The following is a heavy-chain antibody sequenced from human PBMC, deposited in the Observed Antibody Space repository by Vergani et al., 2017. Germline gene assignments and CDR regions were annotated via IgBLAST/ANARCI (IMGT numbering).Heavy chain of an antibody. CDR2: ISGSGGST. J-gene: IGHJ4*02. CDR3: ANSIAVAGRGDY. D-gene: IGHD6-19*01. Sequence: EVQLVEAGGGLVQPGGSLRLSCAASGFTLSSYAMSWVRQAPGKGVEWVSAISGSGGSTYYADSVKGRFTISRDNSKNTLYLQMNSLRAEDTAVYYCANSIAVAGRGDYWGQGTLVTVSS. V-gene: IGHV3-23*04. CDR1: GFTLSSYA.